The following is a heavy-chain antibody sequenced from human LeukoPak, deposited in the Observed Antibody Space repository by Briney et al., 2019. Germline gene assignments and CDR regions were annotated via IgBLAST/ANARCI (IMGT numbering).Heavy chain of an antibody. CDR2: ISGSGGST. J-gene: IGHJ4*02. CDR3: AKGRDGYNADFDY. CDR1: GFTFSSYA. V-gene: IGHV3-23*01. Sequence: GGSLRLSCATSGFTFSSYAMSWVRQAPGKGLEWVSGISGSGGSTYYADSVKGRFTISRDNSKNTLYLQMNSLRAEDTAVYYCAKGRDGYNADFDYWGQGTLVTVSS. D-gene: IGHD5-24*01.